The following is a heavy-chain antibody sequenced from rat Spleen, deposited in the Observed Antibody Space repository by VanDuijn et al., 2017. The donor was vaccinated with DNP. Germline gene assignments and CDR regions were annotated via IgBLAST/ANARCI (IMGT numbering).Heavy chain of an antibody. CDR2: ISSGGNT. D-gene: IGHD1-11*01. Sequence: QVQLKESGPGLVQPSQTLSLTCTVSGFSLISYGVSWVRQPPGKGLEWIATISSGGNTYYNSALKSRLSISRDTSKSQVFLTMNSLQTEDTAIYFCTRDRPNYGGYSDIWFAYWGQGTLVTVSS. V-gene: IGHV2S12*01. CDR1: GFSLISYG. CDR3: TRDRPNYGGYSDIWFAY. J-gene: IGHJ3*01.